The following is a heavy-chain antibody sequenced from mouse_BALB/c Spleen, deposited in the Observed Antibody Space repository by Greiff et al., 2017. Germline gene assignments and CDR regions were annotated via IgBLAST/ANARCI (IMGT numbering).Heavy chain of an antibody. CDR3: ARNEDYGSAMDY. V-gene: IGHV2-6-4*01. J-gene: IGHJ4*01. CDR1: GFSLSRYS. Sequence: QVQLKQSGPGLVAPSQSLSITCTVSGFSLSRYSVHWVRQPPGKGLEWLGMIWGGGSTDYNSALKSRLNITKDNSKSQVILKMNSLQTDDTAIYYCARNEDYGSAMDYWGQGTSVAVAS. CDR2: IWGGGST. D-gene: IGHD1-2*01.